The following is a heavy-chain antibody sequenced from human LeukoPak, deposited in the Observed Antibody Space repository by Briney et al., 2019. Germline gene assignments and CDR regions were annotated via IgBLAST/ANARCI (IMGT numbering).Heavy chain of an antibody. Sequence: SETLSLTCAVHGGSFSGYYWSWIRQPPGRGLEWIGEINHSGSTNYNPSLKSRVTISVDTSKNQFSLKLSSVTAADTAVYYCARDGYNYMTDYWGQGTLVTVSS. CDR3: ARDGYNYMTDY. V-gene: IGHV4-34*01. D-gene: IGHD5-24*01. CDR1: GGSFSGYY. CDR2: INHSGST. J-gene: IGHJ4*02.